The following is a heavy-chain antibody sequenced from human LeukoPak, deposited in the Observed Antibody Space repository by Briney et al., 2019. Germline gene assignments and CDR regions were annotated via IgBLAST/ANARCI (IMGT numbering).Heavy chain of an antibody. J-gene: IGHJ3*02. V-gene: IGHV4-34*01. D-gene: IGHD3-10*01. CDR3: ASPGSDPVDAFDI. CDR1: GGSFSGYY. CDR2: INHSGST. Sequence: SETLSLTCAVYGGSFSGYYWSWIRQPPGKGLEWIGEINHSGSTNYNPSLKSRVTISVDTSKNQFSLKLSSVTAADTAVYYCASPGSDPVDAFDIWGQGTMVTVSS.